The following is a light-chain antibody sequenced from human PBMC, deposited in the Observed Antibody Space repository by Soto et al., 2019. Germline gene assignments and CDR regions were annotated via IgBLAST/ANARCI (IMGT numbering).Light chain of an antibody. Sequence: QSALTQPASVSGSPGQSITISCTGTSSDVGSYNLVSWYQHHTDEAPKLIIYEVNKRPSGVSNRFSGSKSGNTASLTISELQAEDEADYYCCAYAGSSSFYVFGSGTKLTVL. CDR1: SSDVGSYNL. J-gene: IGLJ1*01. CDR2: EVN. V-gene: IGLV2-23*02. CDR3: CAYAGSSSFYV.